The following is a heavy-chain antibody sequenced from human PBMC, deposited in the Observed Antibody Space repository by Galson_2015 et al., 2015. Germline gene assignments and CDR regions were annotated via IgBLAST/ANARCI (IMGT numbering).Heavy chain of an antibody. Sequence: SLRLSCAASGFRFDSYAMQWVRQSPGKGPEWVSGINWNGGVLGYVDFVRGRFTISKDNAQKAIYIQLNSLKPEDTAIYYCAKSLAADKRSGLDSLGRGTLFTVSS. CDR1: GFRFDSYA. D-gene: IGHD5-24*01. V-gene: IGHV3-9*01. CDR2: INWNGGVL. J-gene: IGHJ5*01. CDR3: AKSLAADKRSGLDS.